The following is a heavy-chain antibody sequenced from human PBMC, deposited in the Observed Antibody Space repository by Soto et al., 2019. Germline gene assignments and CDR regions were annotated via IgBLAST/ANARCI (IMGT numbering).Heavy chain of an antibody. CDR2: IYYSGST. J-gene: IGHJ4*02. CDR1: GGSISSGDYY. CDR3: ARWLGYGTYFDY. V-gene: IGHV4-30-4*01. Sequence: SSETLSLTCTVSGGSISSGDYYWSWIRQPPGKGLEWIGYIYYSGSTYYNPSLKSRVTISVDTSKNQFSLKLSSVTAADTAVYYCARWLGYGTYFDYWGQGTLVTVSS. D-gene: IGHD5-12*01.